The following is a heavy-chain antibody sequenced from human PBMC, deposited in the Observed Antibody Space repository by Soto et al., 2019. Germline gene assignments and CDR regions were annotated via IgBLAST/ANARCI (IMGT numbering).Heavy chain of an antibody. CDR2: ISGSGGST. D-gene: IGHD3-10*01. CDR3: AKADLWFGELATGH. V-gene: IGHV3-23*01. Sequence: GGSLRLSCAASGFTFSSYAMSWVRQAPGKGLEWVSAISGSGGSTYYADSVKGRFTISRDNSKNTLYLQMNSLRAEDTAVYYCAKADLWFGELATGHWGQGTLVTVSS. CDR1: GFTFSSYA. J-gene: IGHJ4*02.